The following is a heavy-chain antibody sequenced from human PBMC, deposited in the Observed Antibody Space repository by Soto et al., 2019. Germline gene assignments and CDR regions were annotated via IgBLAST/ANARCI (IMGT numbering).Heavy chain of an antibody. V-gene: IGHV3-15*01. Sequence: KTGGSMRLSCAASGFTFSYYWMSWVRQAPGKGLEWVGRIKSKTNGGTTDYSAPVKGRFTISRDDSKSTLYLQMNSLKIDDTAVYYCSTSDPRWPHWGQGTLVTVSS. CDR3: STSDPRWPH. D-gene: IGHD2-21*01. CDR2: IKSKTNGGTT. CDR1: GFTFSYYW. J-gene: IGHJ4*02.